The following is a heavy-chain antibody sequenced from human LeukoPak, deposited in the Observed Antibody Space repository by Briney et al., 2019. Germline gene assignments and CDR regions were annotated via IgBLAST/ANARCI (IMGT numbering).Heavy chain of an antibody. CDR1: GDSVSTNTAA. V-gene: IGHV6-1*01. CDR3: SRWQHAGYFDY. Sequence: SQTLSLTCAISGDSVSTNTAAWNWIRQSPSGGLEWLGRTWYTSKWNTEYAVSVKGRMTINTDTSRNQFSLQLNSVTPEDTAMYYCSRWQHAGYFDYWDQGTLVTVSS. CDR2: TWYTSKWNT. J-gene: IGHJ4*02.